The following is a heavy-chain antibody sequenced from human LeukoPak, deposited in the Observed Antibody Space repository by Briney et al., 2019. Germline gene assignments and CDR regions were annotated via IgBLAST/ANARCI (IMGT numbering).Heavy chain of an antibody. CDR1: GCTFTSYD. CDR2: MNPNSGNK. Sequence: ASVKVSCKASGCTFTSYDINWVRQATGQGLEWMGWMNPNSGNKGYAQKFQGRVTMTRNTSISTAYMKLCSLRSEGTAVYYCARREATTRRMDYYYGMDVWGQGTTVTVSS. V-gene: IGHV1-8*01. CDR3: ARREATTRRMDYYYGMDV. J-gene: IGHJ6*02. D-gene: IGHD6-6*01.